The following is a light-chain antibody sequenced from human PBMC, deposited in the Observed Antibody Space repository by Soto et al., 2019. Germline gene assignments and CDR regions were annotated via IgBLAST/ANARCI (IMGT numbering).Light chain of an antibody. V-gene: IGLV2-23*02. J-gene: IGLJ1*01. CDR2: EVS. Sequence: QSVLTQPAYVSGSPGQSITISCTGTSSDVGSYNLVSWYQQHPGKAPKLMIYEVSKRPSGVSNRFSGSKSGNTASLTISGLQAEDEADYYCCSYAGSSIRYVFGTGTKVTVL. CDR3: CSYAGSSIRYV. CDR1: SSDVGSYNL.